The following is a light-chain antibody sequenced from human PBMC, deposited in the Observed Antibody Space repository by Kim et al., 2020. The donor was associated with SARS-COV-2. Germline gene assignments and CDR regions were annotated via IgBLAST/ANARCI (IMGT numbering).Light chain of an antibody. CDR1: RSVLYSSNNKNY. CDR2: WAS. J-gene: IGKJ1*01. CDR3: QQYYTTPKT. Sequence: APINCKSSRSVLYSSNNKNYLAWYQQKPGQPPKLLIYWASTRESGVPDRFSGSGSGTDFTLTISSLQAEDVAVYYCQQYYTTPKTFGQGTKVDIK. V-gene: IGKV4-1*01.